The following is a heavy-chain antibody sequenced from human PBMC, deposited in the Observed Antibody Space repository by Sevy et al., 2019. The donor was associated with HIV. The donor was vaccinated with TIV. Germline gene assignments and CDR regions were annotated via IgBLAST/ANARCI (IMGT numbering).Heavy chain of an antibody. CDR2: ISYDGSNK. CDR3: ARVWVRGVNKYYYYMDV. CDR1: GFTFSSYG. V-gene: IGHV3-30*03. D-gene: IGHD3-10*01. J-gene: IGHJ6*03. Sequence: GGSLRLSCAASGFTFSSYGMHWVRQAPGKGLEWVAVISYDGSNKYYADSVKGRFTISRDNSKNTLYLQMNSLRAEDTAVYYCARVWVRGVNKYYYYMDVWGKGTTVTVSS.